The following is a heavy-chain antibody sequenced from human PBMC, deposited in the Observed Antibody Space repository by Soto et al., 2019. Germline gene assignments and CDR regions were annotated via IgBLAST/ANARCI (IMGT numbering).Heavy chain of an antibody. CDR2: ISSSSSYI. CDR3: ARGGYCSSTSCPYYYYMDV. J-gene: IGHJ6*03. Sequence: GGSLRLSCAASGFTFSSYSMNWVRQAPGKGLEWVSSISSSSSYIYYADSVKGRFTISRDNAKNSLYLQMNSLRAEDTAVYCCARGGYCSSTSCPYYYYMDVWGKGTTVTVSS. D-gene: IGHD2-2*01. CDR1: GFTFSSYS. V-gene: IGHV3-21*01.